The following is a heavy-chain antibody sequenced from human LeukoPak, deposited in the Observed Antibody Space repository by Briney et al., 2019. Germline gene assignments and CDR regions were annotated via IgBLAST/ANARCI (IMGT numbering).Heavy chain of an antibody. CDR1: GFTFSSYW. Sequence: GGSLRLSCAASGFTFSSYWMSWVRQAPGKGLEWVSAISGSGGSTYYADSVKGRFTISRDNSKNTLYLQMNSLRAEDTAVYYCAKDLSPSGIVVVEVDYWGQGTLVTVSS. D-gene: IGHD2-15*01. CDR2: ISGSGGST. J-gene: IGHJ4*02. V-gene: IGHV3-23*01. CDR3: AKDLSPSGIVVVEVDY.